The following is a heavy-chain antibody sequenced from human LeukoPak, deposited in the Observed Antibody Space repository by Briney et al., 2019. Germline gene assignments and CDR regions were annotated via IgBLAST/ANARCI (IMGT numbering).Heavy chain of an antibody. Sequence: ASVKVSCKASGYTFTSYGISWVRQAPGQGLEWMGWISAYNGNTNYAQKFQGRVTMTRNTSISTAYMELSSLRSEDTAVYYCARGLPHYYYGMDVWGQGTTVTVSS. CDR2: ISAYNGNT. V-gene: IGHV1-18*01. J-gene: IGHJ6*02. CDR1: GYTFTSYG. D-gene: IGHD3-16*01. CDR3: ARGLPHYYYGMDV.